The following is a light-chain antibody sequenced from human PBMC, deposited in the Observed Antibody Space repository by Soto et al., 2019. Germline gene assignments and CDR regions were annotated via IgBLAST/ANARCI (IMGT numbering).Light chain of an antibody. V-gene: IGLV2-23*02. CDR3: CSYAASSIFVM. CDR2: EVS. CDR1: SSDVGSYNL. Sequence: QSALTQPASVSGSPGQSITISCTGSSSDVGSYNLVSWYQHQPGKAPRLLIYEVSERPSGVSNRFSGSKSGNTASLTISGLQAEDEGDYYCCSYAASSIFVMFGGGTKLTVL. J-gene: IGLJ3*02.